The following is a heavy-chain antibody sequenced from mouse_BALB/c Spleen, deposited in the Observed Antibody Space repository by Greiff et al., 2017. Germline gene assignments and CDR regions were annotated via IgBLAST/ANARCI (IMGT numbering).Heavy chain of an antibody. CDR3: ARPNWEKAMDY. Sequence: EVQLVESGGGLVKPGGSLKLSCASSGFTFSSYAMSWVRQSPEKRLEWVAEISSGGSYTYYPDTVTGRFTISRDNAKNTLYLEMSSLRSEDTAMYYCARPNWEKAMDYWGQGTSVTVSS. V-gene: IGHV5-9-4*01. CDR2: ISSGGSYT. D-gene: IGHD4-1*01. J-gene: IGHJ4*01. CDR1: GFTFSSYA.